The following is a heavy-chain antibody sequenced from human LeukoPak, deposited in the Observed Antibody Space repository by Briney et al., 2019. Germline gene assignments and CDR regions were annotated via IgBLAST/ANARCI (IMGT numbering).Heavy chain of an antibody. Sequence: SETLSLTCGVYGGSFSDYSWTWIRQPPGKGLEWIGYIYTSGSTNYNPSLKSRVTISVDTSKNQFSLKLSSVTAADTAVYYCARVVRHYYYYYMDVWGKGTTVTVSS. V-gene: IGHV4-4*09. D-gene: IGHD3-10*01. J-gene: IGHJ6*03. CDR2: IYTSGST. CDR1: GGSFSDYS. CDR3: ARVVRHYYYYYMDV.